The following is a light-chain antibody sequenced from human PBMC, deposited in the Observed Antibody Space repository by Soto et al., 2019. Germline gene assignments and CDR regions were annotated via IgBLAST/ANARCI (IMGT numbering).Light chain of an antibody. CDR3: QSYDSSLSGSV. CDR1: SSNIGAGYD. CDR2: RNS. Sequence: QSVLTQPPSVSGAPGRRVTISCTGSSSNIGAGYDVHWYQQLPGTAPKLLIYRNSNRPSGVPDRFSGSKSGTSASLAITGLQAEDEADYYCQSYDSSLSGSVFGGGTKVTVL. J-gene: IGLJ3*02. V-gene: IGLV1-40*01.